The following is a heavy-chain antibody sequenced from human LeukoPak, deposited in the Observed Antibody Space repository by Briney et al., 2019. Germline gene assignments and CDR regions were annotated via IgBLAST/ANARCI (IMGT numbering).Heavy chain of an antibody. CDR1: GYTFTGYY. V-gene: IGHV1-46*01. J-gene: IGHJ4*02. Sequence: ASVNVSCKASGYTFTGYYMHWVRQAPGQGLEWMGMIYPRDGSTSYAQKFQGRVTVTRDTSTSTVHMELSGLRSEDTAVYYCARDQEGFDYWGQGTLVTVSS. CDR3: ARDQEGFDY. CDR2: IYPRDGST.